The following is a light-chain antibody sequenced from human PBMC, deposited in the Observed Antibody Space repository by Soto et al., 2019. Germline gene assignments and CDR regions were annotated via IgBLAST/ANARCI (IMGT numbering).Light chain of an antibody. CDR3: NSYTTLSNRV. V-gene: IGLV2-14*01. CDR1: SSDIGAYDY. CDR2: EVN. J-gene: IGLJ1*01. Sequence: QSALTQPASLSGSPGQSITISCTGTSSDIGAYDYVSWFQQHPGKAPKLMISEVNNRPSGVSNRFSGSKSGNTAYLTISGLQVEDEAEYYCNSYTTLSNRVFGTGTKVTVL.